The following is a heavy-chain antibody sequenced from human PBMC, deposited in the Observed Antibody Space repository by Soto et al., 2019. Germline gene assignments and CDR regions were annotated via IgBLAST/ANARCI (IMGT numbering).Heavy chain of an antibody. Sequence: ASGKGSCKASGYTFTRYYMHWVRQAPGQGLEWMGIISPTGGGTRYAQKFQGRVTMTRDTSTSTVYMELSSVRSEATAVYYCARAHPHRVILAKPSTQIDYWGQGTLVT. D-gene: IGHD2-21*01. CDR2: ISPTGGGT. J-gene: IGHJ4*02. V-gene: IGHV1-46*01. CDR1: GYTFTRYY. CDR3: ARAHPHRVILAKPSTQIDY.